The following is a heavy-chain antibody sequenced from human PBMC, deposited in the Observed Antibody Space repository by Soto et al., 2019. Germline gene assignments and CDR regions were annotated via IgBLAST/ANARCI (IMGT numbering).Heavy chain of an antibody. CDR1: GYSISIGNY. J-gene: IGHJ4*02. V-gene: IGHV4-38-2*02. CDR2: IYQSGST. D-gene: IGHD1-26*01. Sequence: SETLSLTCPVSGYSISIGNYWGWIRQPPGKRLEWIGSIYQSGSTYYNPSLRSRATISVDTSKNQFSLKLSSVTAADTAVYYCARVLGAPLYYFDCRGQGILVTVSS. CDR3: ARVLGAPLYYFDC.